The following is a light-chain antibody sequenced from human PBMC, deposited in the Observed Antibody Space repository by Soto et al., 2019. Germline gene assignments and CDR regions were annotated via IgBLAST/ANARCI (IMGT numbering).Light chain of an antibody. Sequence: IQLTQSPSSLSASVGDRVTITCRASQDISSYLGWYQQKPGKAPKLLVYAASTLQSGVPSRFSGSGSGTDFTLTINILQAEDFATYFCQQLNNYPSTFGGGTKVEIK. V-gene: IGKV1-9*01. CDR2: AAS. J-gene: IGKJ4*01. CDR3: QQLNNYPST. CDR1: QDISSY.